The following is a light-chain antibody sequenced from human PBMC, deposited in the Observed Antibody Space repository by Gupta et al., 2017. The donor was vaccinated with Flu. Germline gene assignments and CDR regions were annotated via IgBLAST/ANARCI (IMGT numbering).Light chain of an antibody. Sequence: EIVLTQSPAILSLSPGERATLSCRASQSVSSYLAWYQQKPGQAPRLLINDASNRATGIPARFSGSGSGTDFTLTISSLEPEDFAAYYCQQRSNWPTTFGPGTRVDIK. CDR2: DAS. J-gene: IGKJ3*01. CDR3: QQRSNWPTT. CDR1: QSVSSY. V-gene: IGKV3-11*01.